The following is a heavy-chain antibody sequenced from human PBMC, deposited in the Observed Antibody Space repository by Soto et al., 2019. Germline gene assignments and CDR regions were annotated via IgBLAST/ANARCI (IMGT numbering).Heavy chain of an antibody. D-gene: IGHD6-19*01. Sequence: GGSLRLSCATSGFTFTDYYMTWIRQAPGKGLEWLSYISTSGSTIFYADSVKGRFTISRDNAKNSLYLQMNSLRAEDTAVYYCATIAVPPAFDIWGQGTMGTVS. V-gene: IGHV3-11*01. CDR3: ATIAVPPAFDI. J-gene: IGHJ3*02. CDR2: ISTSGSTI. CDR1: GFTFTDYY.